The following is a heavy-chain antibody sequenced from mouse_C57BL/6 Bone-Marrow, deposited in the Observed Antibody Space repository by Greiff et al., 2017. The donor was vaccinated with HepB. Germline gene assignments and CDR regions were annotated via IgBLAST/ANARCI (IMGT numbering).Heavy chain of an antibody. Sequence: EVKLMESGGDLVKPGGSLKLSCAASGFTFSSYGMSWVRQTPDKRLEWVATISSGGSYTYYPDSVKGRFTISRDNAKNTLYLQMSSLKSEDTAKYYCARQLPWFAYWGQGTLVTVSA. CDR1: GFTFSSYG. CDR2: ISSGGSYT. J-gene: IGHJ3*01. V-gene: IGHV5-6*01. CDR3: ARQLPWFAY.